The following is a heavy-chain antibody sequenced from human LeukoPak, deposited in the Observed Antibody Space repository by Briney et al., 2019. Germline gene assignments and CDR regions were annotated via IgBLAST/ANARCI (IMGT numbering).Heavy chain of an antibody. CDR2: IIANSVVT. CDR3: ARDHSYYDSGSYSNVDY. J-gene: IGHJ4*02. D-gene: IGHD3-10*01. V-gene: IGHV1-2*02. Sequence: ASVKVSCKASGYTFTAYYIHWVRQAPGQGLEWMGWIIANSVVTNYAQKFQGRVTMTRDTSSSTAYMELSRLRSDDTAVYYCARDHSYYDSGSYSNVDYWGQGTLVTVSS. CDR1: GYTFTAYY.